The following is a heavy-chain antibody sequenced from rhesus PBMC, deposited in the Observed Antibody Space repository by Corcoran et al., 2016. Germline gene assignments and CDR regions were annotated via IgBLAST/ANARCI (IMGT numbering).Heavy chain of an antibody. D-gene: IGHD6-25*01. CDR3: ARSSYSGINFDY. J-gene: IGHJ4*01. V-gene: IGHV4-99*01. CDR2: ISGSSGST. Sequence: QVQLQESGPGLVKPSETLSLTCAVSGYSISSGYYWGWIRQPPGKGLEYIGYISGSSGSTYSNPSLKSRVTISKDTSKNQFSLKLSSVTAADTAVYYWARSSYSGINFDYWGQGVLVTVSS. CDR1: GYSISSGYY.